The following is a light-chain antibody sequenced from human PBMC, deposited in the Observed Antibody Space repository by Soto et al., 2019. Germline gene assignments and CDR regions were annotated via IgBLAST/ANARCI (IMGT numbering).Light chain of an antibody. Sequence: EIVLTHSPGTLSLSPGERATLSCRASQSVSNNYLAWYQQKPGQAPRLLIYGASNRATGIPDRFSGSGSATEFSLTSSRLEPEDLAVYYCQQYGSYGRLGQGAKVDIK. CDR1: QSVSNNY. CDR3: QQYGSYGR. J-gene: IGKJ1*01. CDR2: GAS. V-gene: IGKV3-20*01.